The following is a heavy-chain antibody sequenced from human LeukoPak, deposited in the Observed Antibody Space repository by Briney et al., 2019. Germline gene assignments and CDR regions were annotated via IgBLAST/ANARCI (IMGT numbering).Heavy chain of an antibody. Sequence: GGSLRLSCAASGFSFWTYWMHWVRHAPGKGLVWVSRINPDGRTTAYADSVKGRFTISRDNSKSTLYLQMDSLRAEDTAVYYCAKCGNSGCHLIDYWGQGTLVTVSS. V-gene: IGHV3-74*03. J-gene: IGHJ4*02. CDR3: AKCGNSGCHLIDY. CDR1: GFSFWTYW. CDR2: INPDGRTT. D-gene: IGHD5-12*01.